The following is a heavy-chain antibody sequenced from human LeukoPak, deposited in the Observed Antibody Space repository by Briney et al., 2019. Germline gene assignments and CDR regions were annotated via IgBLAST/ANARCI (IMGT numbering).Heavy chain of an antibody. CDR3: ARVVVGESVVPAAGYFDY. CDR2: ISGYNVNT. J-gene: IGHJ4*02. V-gene: IGHV1-18*01. D-gene: IGHD2-2*01. Sequence: GASVKVSCKASGYTFTSYGLSWVRQAPGQGLERLGWISGYNVNTNYAQNLQGRVTMTTDTSTRTAYMELRSLRSDDTAVYYCARVVVGESVVPAAGYFDYWGQGTLVTVSS. CDR1: GYTFTSYG.